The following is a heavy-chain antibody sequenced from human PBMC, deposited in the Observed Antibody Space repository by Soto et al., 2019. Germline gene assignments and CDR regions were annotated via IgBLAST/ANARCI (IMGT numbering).Heavy chain of an antibody. V-gene: IGHV4-59*01. CDR3: ARCFSGNYPSRTEEQYYFDS. J-gene: IGHJ4*02. CDR1: GDSIRSYY. CDR2: IYYSGYT. D-gene: IGHD1-26*01. Sequence: PSETLSLTCTVSGDSIRSYYWSWIGQPPGKGLEWIGYIYYSGYTSYNPSLKSRVTISVDTSKNQFSLKLNSVTAADTAVYYCARCFSGNYPSRTEEQYYFDSWGQGPMMTFYS.